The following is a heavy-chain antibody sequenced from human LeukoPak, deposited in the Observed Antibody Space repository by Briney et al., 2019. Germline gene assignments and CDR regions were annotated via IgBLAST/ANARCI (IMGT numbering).Heavy chain of an antibody. J-gene: IGHJ6*03. D-gene: IGHD5-18*01. CDR1: GYSFTSYW. V-gene: IGHV5-51*01. CDR2: IYPGDSDT. CDR3: ARIPGYSYGYLYYYYMDV. Sequence: GESLKISCKGSGYSFTSYWIGWVRQMPGKGLEWMGIIYPGDSDTRYSPSFQGQVTISADKSISTAYLQWRSLKASDTAMYYCARIPGYSYGYLYYYYMDVWGKGTTVTVPS.